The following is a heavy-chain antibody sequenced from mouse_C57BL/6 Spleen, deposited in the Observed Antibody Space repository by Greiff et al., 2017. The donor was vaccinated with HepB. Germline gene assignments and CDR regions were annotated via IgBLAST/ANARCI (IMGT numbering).Heavy chain of an antibody. V-gene: IGHV1-72*01. CDR1: GYTFTSHW. J-gene: IGHJ4*01. Sequence: QVQLQQPGAELVKPGASVKLPCKAPGYTFTSHWMPWVKQRPGRGLEWIGRIDPNSGGTKYNEKFKSKATLTVDKPSSTAYMQLSSLTSEDSAVYYCARDDYGHYYAMDYWGQGTSVTVSS. D-gene: IGHD2-4*01. CDR3: ARDDYGHYYAMDY. CDR2: IDPNSGGT.